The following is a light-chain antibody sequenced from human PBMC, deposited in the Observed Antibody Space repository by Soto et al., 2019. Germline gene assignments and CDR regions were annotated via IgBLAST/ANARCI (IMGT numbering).Light chain of an antibody. Sequence: EIVMTQSPGTLSLSPGERATISCRASQVIGSRYLAWYHKKSGQAPRLLNYGASSRATGIPDRFSGSGSGTDFTLTISRLEPEDFGVYYCQQFGSSIPHTFGQGTKLEIK. CDR2: GAS. V-gene: IGKV3-20*01. CDR3: QQFGSSIPHT. CDR1: QVIGSRY. J-gene: IGKJ2*01.